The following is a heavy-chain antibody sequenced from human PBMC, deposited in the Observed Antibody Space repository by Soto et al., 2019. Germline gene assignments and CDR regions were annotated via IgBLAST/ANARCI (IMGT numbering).Heavy chain of an antibody. Sequence: RAAVKVSCKASGYTFTSYGISWVRQAPGQGLEWMGWISAYNGNTNYAQKLQGRVTMTTDTSTSTAYMELRGLRSDDTAVYYCARDTPTYSSSGPPSSDYIDYWGQGTPVTVSS. CDR1: GYTFTSYG. J-gene: IGHJ4*02. CDR3: ARDTPTYSSSGPPSSDYIDY. CDR2: ISAYNGNT. V-gene: IGHV1-18*01. D-gene: IGHD6-13*01.